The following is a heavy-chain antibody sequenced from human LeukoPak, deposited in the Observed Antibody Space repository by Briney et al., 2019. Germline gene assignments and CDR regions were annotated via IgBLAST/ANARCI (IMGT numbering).Heavy chain of an antibody. J-gene: IGHJ3*02. CDR2: IKGDGTAP. CDR3: ARLSLLGNAFDI. D-gene: IGHD1-26*01. CDR1: GFTFSSHL. V-gene: IGHV3-74*01. Sequence: PGGSLRLSCAASGFTFSSHLMHWVRQAQGTGLVWVSSIKGDGTAPNYADSVKGRFTISRDNAKNSLYLQMNSLRAEDTAVYYCARLSLLGNAFDIWGQGTMVTVSS.